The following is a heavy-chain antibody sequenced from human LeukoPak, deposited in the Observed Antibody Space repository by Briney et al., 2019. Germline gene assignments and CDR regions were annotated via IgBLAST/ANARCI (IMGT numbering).Heavy chain of an antibody. Sequence: GGSLRLSCGASRFTFNSHGMLWVSQAPGKGLEWVSLIWYDGSQKYYADSVKGRFTISRDNSKNMLYLQMDSLRAEDTAVYYCARLTGRSLFHYWGQGTLVTVSS. V-gene: IGHV3-33*01. CDR3: ARLTGRSLFHY. J-gene: IGHJ4*02. D-gene: IGHD1-26*01. CDR1: RFTFNSHG. CDR2: IWYDGSQK.